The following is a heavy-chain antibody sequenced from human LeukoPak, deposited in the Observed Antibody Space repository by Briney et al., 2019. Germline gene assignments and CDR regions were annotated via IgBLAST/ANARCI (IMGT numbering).Heavy chain of an antibody. CDR3: TRGGLYGGSSAFDY. D-gene: IGHD4-23*01. V-gene: IGHV3-72*01. Sequence: PGGSLRPSCAASGFTLSDHYMDWVRQAPGKGLEWVGRSRNKADSCTTVYAASVNGRFTISRDDSKSSLYLQMNSLKTEDTAVYYCTRGGLYGGSSAFDYWGQGTLVTVSS. J-gene: IGHJ4*02. CDR2: SRNKADSCTT. CDR1: GFTLSDHY.